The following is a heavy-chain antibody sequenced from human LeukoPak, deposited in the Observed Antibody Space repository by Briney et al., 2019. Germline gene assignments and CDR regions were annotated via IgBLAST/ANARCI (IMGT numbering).Heavy chain of an antibody. CDR3: ARGGVVAAANNWFDP. CDR2: IHTSGST. Sequence: SETLSLTCTVSGGSINSGSFYWSWIRQPAGKGLEWIGRIHTSGSTNYSPSLKSRVTISVDTSKNQFSLNLSSVTAADTAVYYYARGGVVAAANNWFDPWGQGTLVTVSS. CDR1: GGSINSGSFY. D-gene: IGHD2-2*01. J-gene: IGHJ5*02. V-gene: IGHV4-61*02.